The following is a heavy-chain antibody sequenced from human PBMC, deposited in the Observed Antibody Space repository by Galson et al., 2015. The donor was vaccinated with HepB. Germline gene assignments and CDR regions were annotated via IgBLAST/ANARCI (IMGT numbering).Heavy chain of an antibody. D-gene: IGHD4-17*01. CDR2: IHLDGSEK. J-gene: IGHJ4*02. V-gene: IGHV3-7*01. Sequence: SLRLSCAASGFTFSNFWMSWVRQAPGKGLEWVANIHLDGSEKYHVDSVRGRFTISRDNAKNSLYLQMNSLRVEDTAVYYCAREWWDYADSVFDHWGQGILVTVSS. CDR3: AREWWDYADSVFDH. CDR1: GFTFSNFW.